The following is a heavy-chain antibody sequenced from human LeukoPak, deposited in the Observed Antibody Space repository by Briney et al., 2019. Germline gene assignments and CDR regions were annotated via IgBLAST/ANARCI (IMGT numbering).Heavy chain of an antibody. D-gene: IGHD6-19*01. J-gene: IGHJ4*02. CDR2: SRNKASSYTT. CDR3: AKLVAGFDY. V-gene: IGHV3-72*01. Sequence: GGSLRLSCAASGFKFSDHYIDWVRQAPGKGLEWVGRSRNKASSYTTEYAASVEGRFTISRDVSESSLYLQMNSLRAEDTAVYYCAKLVAGFDYWGQGTLVTVSS. CDR1: GFKFSDHY.